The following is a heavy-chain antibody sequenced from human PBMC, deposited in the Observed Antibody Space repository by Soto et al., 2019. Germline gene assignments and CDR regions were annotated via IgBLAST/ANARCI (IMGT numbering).Heavy chain of an antibody. CDR1: GGTFSSYA. CDR2: IIPIFGTA. D-gene: IGHD3-3*01. V-gene: IGHV1-69*13. Sequence: SVKVSCKASGGTFSSYAISWVRQAPGQGLEWMGGIIPIFGTANYAQKFQGRVRITADESTSTAYMELSSLRSEDTAVYYCAGPGGDFWSGYAPNYYYGMDVWGQGTTVTVSS. J-gene: IGHJ6*02. CDR3: AGPGGDFWSGYAPNYYYGMDV.